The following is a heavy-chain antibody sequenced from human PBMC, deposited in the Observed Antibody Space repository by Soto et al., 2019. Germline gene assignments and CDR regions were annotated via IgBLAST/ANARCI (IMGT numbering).Heavy chain of an antibody. CDR1: GFAFSTYS. V-gene: IGHV3-21*01. CDR2: ISRSSTYI. Sequence: EVQLVESGGGLVNPGGSLRLSCAASGFAFSTYSMNWARRAPGKGLEWVSSISRSSTYIYYADSVEGRFTISRDNAKNSLYLQMNSLRAEDTAVYSCARGFGSEDAFDIWGQGTMVTVSS. CDR3: ARGFGSEDAFDI. J-gene: IGHJ3*02. D-gene: IGHD3-16*01.